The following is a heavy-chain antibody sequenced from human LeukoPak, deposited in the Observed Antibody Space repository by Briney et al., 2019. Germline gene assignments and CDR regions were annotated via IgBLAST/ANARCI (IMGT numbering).Heavy chain of an antibody. CDR3: AKDRSVYSYGYFDY. J-gene: IGHJ4*02. V-gene: IGHV3-30*18. D-gene: IGHD5-18*01. CDR1: GFTLSNYG. Sequence: PGRSLRLSCSAPGFTLSNYGMDWVRQAPGKGLEWVGVISYDWGNKKYADSVKGRFTISRDNSKNTLYLQMYSLRAEDTAVYYCAKDRSVYSYGYFDYWGQGTLVTVSS. CDR2: ISYDWGNK.